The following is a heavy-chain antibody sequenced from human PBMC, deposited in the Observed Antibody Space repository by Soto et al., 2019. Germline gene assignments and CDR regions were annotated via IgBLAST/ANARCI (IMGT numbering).Heavy chain of an antibody. CDR2: VNTGNGNT. Sequence: ASVKVSCKASGYTFTDHAMHWVRQAPGQRLEWMGWVNTGNGNTKYPQKFQGRLTITRDTSASTAYMELSSLRSEDTAVYYCARSNWLDPWGQGTLVTVSS. CDR1: GYTFTDHA. V-gene: IGHV1-3*04. J-gene: IGHJ5*02. CDR3: ARSNWLDP.